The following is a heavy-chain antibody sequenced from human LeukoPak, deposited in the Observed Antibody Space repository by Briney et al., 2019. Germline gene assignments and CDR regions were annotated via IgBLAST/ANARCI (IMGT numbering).Heavy chain of an antibody. CDR2: ISSSSSYI. CDR1: GVTFSSYI. V-gene: IGHV3-21*01. D-gene: IGHD1-1*01. J-gene: IGHJ6*03. CDR3: ARATTGSRRYYHYYYMDV. Sequence: VGSLRLSCAASGVTFSSYIMSCVRQAPGKGLEWVSSISSSSSYIYYADSVKGRFTISRDNAKNSLYLQMNSLRAEDTAVYYCARATTGSRRYYHYYYMDVWGKGTTVTVSS.